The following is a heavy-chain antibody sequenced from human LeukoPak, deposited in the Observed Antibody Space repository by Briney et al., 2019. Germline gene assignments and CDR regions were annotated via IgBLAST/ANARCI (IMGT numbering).Heavy chain of an antibody. CDR1: GLAFNSYA. V-gene: IGHV3-23*01. CDR2: VCHDGDAR. D-gene: IGHD4/OR15-4a*01. J-gene: IGHJ4*02. CDR3: AKSSGASYPRSRIFDF. Sequence: GGSLRLSCAGSGLAFNSYAMNWVRRAPGKGLEWVALVCHDGDARFYAHSVRGRFTISRDNSNNMLFLQMNSLRAEDTATYYCAKSSGASYPRSRIFDFWGQGTMVTVSS.